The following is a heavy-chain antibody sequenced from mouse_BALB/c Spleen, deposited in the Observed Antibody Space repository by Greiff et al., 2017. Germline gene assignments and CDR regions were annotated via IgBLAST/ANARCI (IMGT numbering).Heavy chain of an antibody. CDR3: ARDGDPYAMDY. Sequence: EVKLVESGGGLVQPGGSRKLSCAASGFTFSDYGMAWVRQAPGKGPEWVAFISNLAYGIYYADTVTGRFTISRENAKNTLYLEMSSLRSEDTAMYYYARDGDPYAMDYWGQGTSVTVSS. CDR1: GFTFSDYG. CDR2: ISNLAYGI. V-gene: IGHV5-15*02. J-gene: IGHJ4*01. D-gene: IGHD2-13*01.